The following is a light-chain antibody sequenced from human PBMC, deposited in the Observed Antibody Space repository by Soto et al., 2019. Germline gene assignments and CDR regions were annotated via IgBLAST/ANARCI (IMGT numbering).Light chain of an antibody. CDR2: DAS. CDR3: QQRSNSPLT. V-gene: IGKV3-11*01. J-gene: IGKJ4*01. Sequence: EIVLTQSPATLSLSPGERATLSCRASQSVSSYLAWYQQKPGQAPRLLIYDASNRATGIPPRFSGSGSGTDFTLTISSLEPEDFALYYCQQRSNSPLTFGGGTKVEIK. CDR1: QSVSSY.